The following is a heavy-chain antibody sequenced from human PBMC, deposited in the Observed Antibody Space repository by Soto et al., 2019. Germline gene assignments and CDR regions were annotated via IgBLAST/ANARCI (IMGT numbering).Heavy chain of an antibody. CDR3: ARGGAYYAMDV. D-gene: IGHD3-10*01. Sequence: SETLSLTCAVYGGSFRGYYWSWIRQTPGKGLEWVGEINHSGVTNHNPSLKSPVTISVDTSKNQFSLRLRSVTAADTAMYYCARGGAYYAMDVWGQGTTVTVSS. V-gene: IGHV4-34*01. CDR2: INHSGVT. CDR1: GGSFRGYY. J-gene: IGHJ6*02.